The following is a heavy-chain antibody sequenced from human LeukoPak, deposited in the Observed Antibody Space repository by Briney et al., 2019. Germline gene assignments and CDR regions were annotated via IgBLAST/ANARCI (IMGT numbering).Heavy chain of an antibody. J-gene: IGHJ5*02. CDR2: IYYSGST. D-gene: IGHD3-10*01. CDR1: GGSISSYY. V-gene: IGHV4-59*08. CDR3: ARLVLYGSGSNWFDP. Sequence: SETLSLTCTVSGGSISSYYWSWIRQPPGKGLEWIGYIYYSGSTKYNPSLKSRITISVDTSKNQFSLKLSSVTAADTAVYYCARLVLYGSGSNWFDPWGQGTLVTVSS.